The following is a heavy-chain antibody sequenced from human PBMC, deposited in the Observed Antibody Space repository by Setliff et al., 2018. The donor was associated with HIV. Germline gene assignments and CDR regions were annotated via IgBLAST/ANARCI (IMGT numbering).Heavy chain of an antibody. CDR1: GFTFSSYW. J-gene: IGHJ3*02. D-gene: IGHD6-19*01. CDR2: MNSDGSRT. Sequence: GGSLRLSCAASGFTFSSYWMHWVRQLPGKGLVWVSSMNSDGSRTTYADSMKGRFTISRDNAKKMLYVQMNSLRAEDTAVYYCARPMEIGRHPGAGQRDAFDIWGQGTTVTVSS. CDR3: ARPMEIGRHPGAGQRDAFDI. V-gene: IGHV3-74*03.